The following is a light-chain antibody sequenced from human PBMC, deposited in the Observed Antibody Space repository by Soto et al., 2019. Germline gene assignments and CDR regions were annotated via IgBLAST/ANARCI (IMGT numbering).Light chain of an antibody. CDR1: QSVSVSY. CDR3: QQYGRSPFT. Sequence: EIVLTQSPGTLSLSPGERADLSCRASQSVSVSYVAWYQQKPGQAPRLLIYGASNRATGIPDRFSGSGSGTDFTLTITRLEPEDFAVYSCQQYGRSPFTFGQGTKVDIK. J-gene: IGKJ3*01. V-gene: IGKV3-20*01. CDR2: GAS.